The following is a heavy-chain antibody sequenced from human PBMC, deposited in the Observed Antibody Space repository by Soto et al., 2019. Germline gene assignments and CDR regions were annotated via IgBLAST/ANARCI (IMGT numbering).Heavy chain of an antibody. CDR1: CGSISSYY. CDR3: ARVDYDIVTGYYYFDY. J-gene: IGHJ4*02. Sequence: SETLSRTCTVSCGSISSYYWSCIRQPAWKGLEWIVRIYTSGSTNYTPSLKSRVTMSVDTSKNQFSLKLSSVTAADTAVYYCARVDYDIVTGYYYFDYWGQGTLVTVS. CDR2: IYTSGST. V-gene: IGHV4-4*07. D-gene: IGHD3-9*01.